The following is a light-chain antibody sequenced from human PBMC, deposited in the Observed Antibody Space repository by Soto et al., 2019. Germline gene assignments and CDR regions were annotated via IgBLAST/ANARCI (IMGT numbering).Light chain of an antibody. CDR3: QSYDSSQSGV. J-gene: IGLJ1*01. CDR1: SSNIGAGYD. CDR2: GNS. V-gene: IGLV1-40*01. Sequence: QSVLTQPPSVSGAPGQRVTISCTGSSSNIGAGYDVHWYQQLPGTAPKLLIYGNSNRPSGVPDRFSGSKSGTSASLAITGLQAEDEADYYCQSYDSSQSGVSGTGTKLTVL.